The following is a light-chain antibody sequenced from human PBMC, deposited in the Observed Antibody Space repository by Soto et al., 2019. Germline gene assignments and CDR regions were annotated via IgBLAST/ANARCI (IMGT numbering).Light chain of an antibody. J-gene: IGKJ5*01. CDR2: DAS. CDR1: QSISTR. Sequence: DIQMTQSPSTLSASVGDRVTITCRASQSISTRLAWYQQKSGKAPNLLIYDASSLESGVPSRFSGSGVGTEFTLTVSSLQPDDFATYYCQQYNSYSITFGQGTRLEIK. CDR3: QQYNSYSIT. V-gene: IGKV1-5*01.